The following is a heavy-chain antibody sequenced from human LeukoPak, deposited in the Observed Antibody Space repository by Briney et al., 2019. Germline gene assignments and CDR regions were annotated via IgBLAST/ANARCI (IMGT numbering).Heavy chain of an antibody. J-gene: IGHJ5*02. CDR3: ARDRTIGVVAATGGYWFDP. V-gene: IGHV3-21*01. CDR2: ISSSSSYI. Sequence: PGRSLRLSCAASGFTFSSYSMNWVRQAPGKGLEWVSSISSSSSYIYYADSVKGRFTISRDNAKNSLYLQMNSLRAEDTAVYYCARDRTIGVVAATGGYWFDPWGQGTLVTVSS. D-gene: IGHD2-15*01. CDR1: GFTFSSYS.